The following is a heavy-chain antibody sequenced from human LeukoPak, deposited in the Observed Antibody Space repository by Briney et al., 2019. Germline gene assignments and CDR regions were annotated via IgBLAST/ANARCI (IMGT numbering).Heavy chain of an antibody. J-gene: IGHJ4*02. D-gene: IGHD1-26*01. Sequence: SETLSLTCTVSGGSISSSSYYWGWIRQPPGKGLEWIGSIYYSGTTNYNPPLKSRVTISVDTSKSQFSLKLSSVTAADTAIYYCARNIVGPRQVDYWGQGTLVTVSS. V-gene: IGHV4-39*07. CDR2: IYYSGTT. CDR3: ARNIVGPRQVDY. CDR1: GGSISSSSYY.